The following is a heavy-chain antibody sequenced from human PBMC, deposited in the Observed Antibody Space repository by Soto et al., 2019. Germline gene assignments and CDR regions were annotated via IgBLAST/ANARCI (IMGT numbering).Heavy chain of an antibody. CDR3: AHRLPGFTGRSYYFDY. J-gene: IGHJ4*02. Sequence: QITLKESGPTLVKPTQTLTLTCTFSGFSLSTGGAAVGWIRHPPGEALEWLGCLYWNDYRRYSPSLKSRLTITTDTSRNEVVLTMTNMDPVDTATYFCAHRLPGFTGRSYYFDYWGQGILVTVSS. CDR2: LYWNDYR. CDR1: GFSLSTGGAA. V-gene: IGHV2-5*01. D-gene: IGHD3-10*01.